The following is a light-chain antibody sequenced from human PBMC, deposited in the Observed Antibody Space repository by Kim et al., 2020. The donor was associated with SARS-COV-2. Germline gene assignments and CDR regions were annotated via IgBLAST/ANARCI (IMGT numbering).Light chain of an antibody. J-gene: IGKJ1*01. Sequence: ATINCKSSQSVLYSSNNKNYLAWYQQKPGQPPKLLIYWASTRESGVPDRFSGSGSGTDFTLTISSLQAEDVAVYYCQQYYSTPRTFGQVTKVDIK. CDR1: QSVLYSSNNKNY. V-gene: IGKV4-1*01. CDR3: QQYYSTPRT. CDR2: WAS.